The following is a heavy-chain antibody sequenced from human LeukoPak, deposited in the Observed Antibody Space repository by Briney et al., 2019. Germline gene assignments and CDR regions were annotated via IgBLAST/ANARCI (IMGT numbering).Heavy chain of an antibody. Sequence: PSETLSLTCTVSGGSISSYYWSWIRQPPGKGLEWIGYIYYSGSTNYNPSLMSRVTISVDTSKNQFSLKLSSVTAADTAVYYCARDQPLMAFDIWGQGTMVTVSS. CDR2: IYYSGST. J-gene: IGHJ3*02. CDR1: GGSISSYY. V-gene: IGHV4-59*01. CDR3: ARDQPLMAFDI.